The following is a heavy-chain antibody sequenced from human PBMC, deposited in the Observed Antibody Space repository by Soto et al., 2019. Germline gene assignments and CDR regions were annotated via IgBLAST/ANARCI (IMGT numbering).Heavy chain of an antibody. J-gene: IGHJ4*02. D-gene: IGHD3-22*01. CDR2: ISGSGDGT. Sequence: GGSLRLSCATSGFTFNNYAMTWVRQAPGKGLEWVSVISGSGDGTDYADSVKGRFTISKDNSTNTLYLQMNSLRAEDTAVYYCAKDTWGTYYDSSGYPGYWGQGTLVTV. CDR1: GFTFNNYA. V-gene: IGHV3-23*01. CDR3: AKDTWGTYYDSSGYPGY.